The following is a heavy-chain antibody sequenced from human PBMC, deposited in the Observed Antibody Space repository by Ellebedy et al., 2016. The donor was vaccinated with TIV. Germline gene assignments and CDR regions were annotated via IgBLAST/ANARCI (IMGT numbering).Heavy chain of an antibody. CDR3: ARDEGPVGAVDY. V-gene: IGHV1-69*04. CDR2: IIPILGIA. D-gene: IGHD1-26*01. Sequence: AASVKVSCKASGYTFTGYYMHWVRQAPGQGLEWMGRIIPILGIANYAQKFQGRVTITADKSTSTAYMELSSLRSEDTAVYYCARDEGPVGAVDYWGQGTLVTVSS. J-gene: IGHJ4*02. CDR1: GYTFTGYY.